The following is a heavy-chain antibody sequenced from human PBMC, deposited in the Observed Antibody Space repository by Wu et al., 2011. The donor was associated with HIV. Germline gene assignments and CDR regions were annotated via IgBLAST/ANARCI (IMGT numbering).Heavy chain of an antibody. J-gene: IGHJ6*02. CDR2: IVPLWWS. Sequence: SWVRQAPGQGLECMGGIVPLWWSKLRTEPAGAESRFTTDESRTTVYMELSSLTSGDTAVYYCASAEYYDTTGPDYYGMEVWGQGTTVTVSS. CDR3: ASAEYYDTTGPDYYGMEV. V-gene: IGHV1-69*05. D-gene: IGHD3-9*01.